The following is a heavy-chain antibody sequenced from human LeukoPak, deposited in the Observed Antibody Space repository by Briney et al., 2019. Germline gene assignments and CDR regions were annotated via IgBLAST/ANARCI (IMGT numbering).Heavy chain of an antibody. Sequence: ASVKVSCKASGYTFTSYGISWVRQAPGQGLEWMGWISAYNGNTNYAQKLQGRVTMTTDTSTSTAYMELSSLRSEDTAVYYCARSGLLWFGELGSYYYYMDVWGKGTTVTVSS. V-gene: IGHV1-18*01. CDR3: ARSGLLWFGELGSYYYYMDV. J-gene: IGHJ6*03. CDR2: ISAYNGNT. D-gene: IGHD3-10*01. CDR1: GYTFTSYG.